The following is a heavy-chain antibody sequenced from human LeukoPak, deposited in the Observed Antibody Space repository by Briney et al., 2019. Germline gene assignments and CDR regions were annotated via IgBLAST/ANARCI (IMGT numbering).Heavy chain of an antibody. J-gene: IGHJ4*02. CDR1: GFTFSSYN. V-gene: IGHV3-48*02. CDR2: ISSSSSTI. CDR3: AREYSSSSGSVSDY. D-gene: IGHD6-6*01. Sequence: PGGSLRLSCAASGFTFSSYNMNWVRQAPGKGLGWVSYISSSSSTIYYADSVKGRFTISRDNAKNSLYLLMNNLRDEDTAVYYCAREYSSSSGSVSDYWGQGTLVTVSS.